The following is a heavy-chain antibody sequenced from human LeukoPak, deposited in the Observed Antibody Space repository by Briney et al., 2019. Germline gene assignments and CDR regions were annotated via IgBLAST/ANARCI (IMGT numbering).Heavy chain of an antibody. CDR3: ARQTGTVTTPFDY. CDR1: GGSISSYY. Sequence: SETLYLTCTVSGGSISSYYWSWIRQPPGKGLEWIGYFYYSGSTSYNPSLKSRVTISVDTSKNQSPLKLTSVTAADTAVYYCARQTGTVTTPFDYWGQGTLVTVSS. J-gene: IGHJ4*02. CDR2: FYYSGST. D-gene: IGHD4-17*01. V-gene: IGHV4-59*08.